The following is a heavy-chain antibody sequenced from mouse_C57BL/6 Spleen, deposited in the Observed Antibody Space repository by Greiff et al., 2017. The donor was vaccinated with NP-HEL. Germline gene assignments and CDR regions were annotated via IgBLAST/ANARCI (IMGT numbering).Heavy chain of an antibody. CDR3: ALTTVVATGVFDY. J-gene: IGHJ2*01. D-gene: IGHD1-1*01. Sequence: QVQLQQPGAELVKPGASVKLSCKASGYTFTSYWMHWVKQRPGQGLEWIGMIHPNSGSTNYNEKFKSKATLTVDKSSSTAYMQLSSLTSEDSAVYYCALTTVVATGVFDYWGQGTTLTVSS. CDR2: IHPNSGST. V-gene: IGHV1-64*01. CDR1: GYTFTSYW.